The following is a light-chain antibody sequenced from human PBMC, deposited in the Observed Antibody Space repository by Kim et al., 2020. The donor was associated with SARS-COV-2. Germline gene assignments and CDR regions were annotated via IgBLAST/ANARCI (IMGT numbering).Light chain of an antibody. Sequence: SYELTQPPSVSVSPGQTASITCSGDKLGDKYACWYQQKPGQSPVLVIYQDSKRPSGIPERFSGSNSGNTATLTISGTQAMDEADYYCQAWDSSTNWVFGGGTKLTGL. CDR3: QAWDSSTNWV. V-gene: IGLV3-1*01. J-gene: IGLJ3*02. CDR1: KLGDKY. CDR2: QDS.